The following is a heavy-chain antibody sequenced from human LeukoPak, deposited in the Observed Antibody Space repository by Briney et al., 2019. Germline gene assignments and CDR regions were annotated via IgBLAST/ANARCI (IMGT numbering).Heavy chain of an antibody. CDR1: GFTFSNYW. Sequence: PGGSLRLSCTASGFTFSNYWMHWVRQAPGKGLEWVANIKQDGSEKNYVDSVKGRFTISRDNAKNSLSLQMNSLRAEDTAVYYCARDAWSRITGRPDSDHWGQGTLVTVSS. J-gene: IGHJ4*02. V-gene: IGHV3-7*01. CDR2: IKQDGSEK. CDR3: ARDAWSRITGRPDSDH. D-gene: IGHD6-6*01.